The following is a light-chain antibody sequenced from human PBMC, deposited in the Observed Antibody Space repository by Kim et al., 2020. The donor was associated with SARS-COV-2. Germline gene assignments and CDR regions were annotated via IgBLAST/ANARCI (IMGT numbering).Light chain of an antibody. CDR1: QSVSSDY. J-gene: IGKJ2*01. CDR3: QQYDGH. CDR2: GAS. V-gene: IGKV3-20*01. Sequence: LTLSPGERAPLSCRASQSVSSDYLAWYQQKPGQAPRLLIYGASNRATGIPGRFSGGGSGTDFTLTISSLEPEDFATYYCQQYDGHFGQGTKLEI.